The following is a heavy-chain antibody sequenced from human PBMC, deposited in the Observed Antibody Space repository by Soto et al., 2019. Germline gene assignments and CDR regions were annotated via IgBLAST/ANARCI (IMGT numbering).Heavy chain of an antibody. CDR2: INHSGST. V-gene: IGHV4-34*01. CDR3: ARAWYY. CDR1: GGSFSGYY. Sequence: SETLSLTCAVYGGSFSGYYWSWIRQPPGKGLEWIGEINHSGSTNYNPSLKSRVTISVDTSKNQFSLKLSSVTAADTAVYYCARAWYYWGQGTLVTVSS. J-gene: IGHJ4*02.